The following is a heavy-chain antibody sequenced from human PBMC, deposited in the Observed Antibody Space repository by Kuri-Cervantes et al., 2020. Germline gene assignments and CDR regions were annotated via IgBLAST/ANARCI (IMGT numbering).Heavy chain of an antibody. V-gene: IGHV3-48*01. D-gene: IGHD6-25*01. CDR2: ISPSSSTT. J-gene: IGHJ6*02. CDR3: ARDALAGGFGYGMDV. Sequence: GGSLRLSCAASGFTFRSYTMNWVRQAPGKGLEWVASISPSSSTTYYADSVRGRFTISRDNSKNTLYLQMNSLRAEDTAVYCCARDALAGGFGYGMDVWGQGTTVTVSS. CDR1: GFTFRSYT.